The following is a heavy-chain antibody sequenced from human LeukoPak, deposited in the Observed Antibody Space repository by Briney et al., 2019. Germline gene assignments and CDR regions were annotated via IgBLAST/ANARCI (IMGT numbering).Heavy chain of an antibody. CDR1: GYTFTSYA. Sequence: ASVTVSCKASGYTFTSYAMNWVRQAPGQGLEWMGWINTNTGNPTYAQGFTGRFVFSLDTSVSTAYLQISSLKAEDTAVYYCAIHDYIVGVLFDYWGQGTLVTVSS. CDR2: INTNTGNP. J-gene: IGHJ4*02. CDR3: AIHDYIVGVLFDY. D-gene: IGHD4-11*01. V-gene: IGHV7-4-1*02.